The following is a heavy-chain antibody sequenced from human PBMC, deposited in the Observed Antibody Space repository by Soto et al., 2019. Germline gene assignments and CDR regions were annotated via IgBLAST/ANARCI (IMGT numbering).Heavy chain of an antibody. CDR1: GGSISSYY. D-gene: IGHD2-8*01. Sequence: SETLSLTCTVSGGSISSYYWSWIRQPPGKGLEWIGYIYYSGSTNYNPSLKSRVTISVDTSKNQFSLKLSSVTAADTVVYYCASAQRYCTNGVCYNWFDPWGQGTLVTVSS. V-gene: IGHV4-59*01. CDR3: ASAQRYCTNGVCYNWFDP. CDR2: IYYSGST. J-gene: IGHJ5*02.